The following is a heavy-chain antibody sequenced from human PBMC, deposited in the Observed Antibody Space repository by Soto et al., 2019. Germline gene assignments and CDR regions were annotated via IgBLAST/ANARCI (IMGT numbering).Heavy chain of an antibody. CDR1: GFTFSSYA. CDR3: ARVTVVTLGYYYYGMDV. Sequence: GGSLRLSCAASGFTFSSYAMHWVRQAPGKGLEWVAVISYDGSNKYYADSVKGRFTISRDNSKNTLYLQMNSLRAEDTAVYYCARVTVVTLGYYYYGMDVWGQGTTVTVS. D-gene: IGHD2-21*02. V-gene: IGHV3-30-3*01. CDR2: ISYDGSNK. J-gene: IGHJ6*02.